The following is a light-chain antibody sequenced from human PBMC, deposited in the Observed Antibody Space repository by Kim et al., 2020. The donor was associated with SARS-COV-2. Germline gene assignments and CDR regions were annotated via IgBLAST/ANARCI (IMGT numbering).Light chain of an antibody. CDR2: YNG. Sequence: PGKTAKLTCGGNDIESKSVHGYQQHPGQAPVLVISYNGDRPSGIPERLSGSNSGNTATLTISRVEAGDEADYYCQVWDTNSDHPVVFGGGTQLTVL. J-gene: IGLJ2*01. CDR1: DIESKS. CDR3: QVWDTNSDHPVV. V-gene: IGLV3-21*04.